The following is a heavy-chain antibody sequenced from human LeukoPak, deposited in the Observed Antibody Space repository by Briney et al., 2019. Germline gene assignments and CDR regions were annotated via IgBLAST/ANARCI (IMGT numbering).Heavy chain of an antibody. V-gene: IGHV3-11*01. J-gene: IGHJ4*02. CDR1: GFTFSDYY. CDR2: MSISGNTK. CDR3: ARPSAPYYYDSSGYYGY. Sequence: GGSLRLSCAASGFTFSDYYMSWVRQAPGKGLEWVSYMSISGNTKCYADSVKGRFTISRDNAKNSLYRQMNSLRAEDTAVYYWARPSAPYYYDSSGYYGYWGQGTLVTVSS. D-gene: IGHD3-22*01.